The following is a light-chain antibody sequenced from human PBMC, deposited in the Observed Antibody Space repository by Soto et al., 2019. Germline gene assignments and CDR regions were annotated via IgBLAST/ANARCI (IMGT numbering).Light chain of an antibody. V-gene: IGKV1-13*02. CDR3: QQFHSYPLT. Sequence: ATQLTQSPSSLSASVGDRVTITCRASQDISSALAWFQQKPGKTPKVLISDASTLESGVPSRFRGSGSGADFTLTISGLQPEDFATYYCQQFHSYPLTLGGGTTVVI. J-gene: IGKJ4*01. CDR2: DAS. CDR1: QDISSA.